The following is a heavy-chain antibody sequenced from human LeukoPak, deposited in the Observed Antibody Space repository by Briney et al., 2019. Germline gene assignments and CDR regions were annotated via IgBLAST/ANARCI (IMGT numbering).Heavy chain of an antibody. J-gene: IGHJ6*02. Sequence: SETLSLTCSVSGGSISGYYWSWIRQSPGKGLEWIGYIYYSGSTDYNPSLKSRVTISVDTSKNQFSLKLSSVTAADTAVYYCARYPGGYYGMDVWGQGTTVTVSS. V-gene: IGHV4-59*01. D-gene: IGHD3-10*01. CDR2: IYYSGST. CDR1: GGSISGYY. CDR3: ARYPGGYYGMDV.